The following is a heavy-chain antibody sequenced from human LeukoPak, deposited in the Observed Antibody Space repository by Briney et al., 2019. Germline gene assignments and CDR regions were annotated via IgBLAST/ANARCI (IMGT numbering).Heavy chain of an antibody. CDR1: GYTFTSYY. D-gene: IGHD3-10*01. J-gene: IGHJ6*03. Sequence: ASVKVSCKASGYTFTSYYMHWVRQAPGQGLEWMGIINPSGGSTSYAQKFQGRVTMTRDTSTSTVYMELSSLRSEDTALYYCAKDLGSGNYRGHYFYYMDVWGKGTTVTISS. CDR3: AKDLGSGNYRGHYFYYMDV. V-gene: IGHV1-46*01. CDR2: INPSGGST.